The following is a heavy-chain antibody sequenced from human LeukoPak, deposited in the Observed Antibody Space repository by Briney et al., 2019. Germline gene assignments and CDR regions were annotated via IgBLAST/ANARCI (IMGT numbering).Heavy chain of an antibody. CDR2: ISYSSGSI. CDR3: ARRLASGWYGMDV. D-gene: IGHD6-19*01. Sequence: GGSLRLSCAASGFTLSTYNMNWVRQAPGRGLEWVSYISYSSGSIYYADSVKGRFTISRDNAKNSLYLQMNSLRDEDTAVYYCARRLASGWYGMDVWGQGTTVTVSS. J-gene: IGHJ6*02. CDR1: GFTLSTYN. V-gene: IGHV3-48*02.